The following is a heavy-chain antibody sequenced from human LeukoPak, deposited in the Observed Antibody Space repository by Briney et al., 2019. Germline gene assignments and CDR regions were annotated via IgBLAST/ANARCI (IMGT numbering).Heavy chain of an antibody. Sequence: SVKVSCKVSGSSYATNWVRLAPGHGLEWMGAIIPSSGRAKYAQKFQDRVSITSDESTSTVYMELSSLRTDDTAIYYCARAGRFSNYDYYYHMDVWGRGTTVIVSS. D-gene: IGHD4-11*01. CDR3: ARAGRFSNYDYYYHMDV. CDR2: IIPSSGRA. J-gene: IGHJ6*03. V-gene: IGHV1-69*13. CDR1: GSSYA.